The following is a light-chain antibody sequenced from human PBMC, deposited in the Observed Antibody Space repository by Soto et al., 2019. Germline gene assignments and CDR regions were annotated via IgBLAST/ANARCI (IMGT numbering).Light chain of an antibody. Sequence: IVLTQSPGTLSLTTGERAPLSCRSSESLNFRYVAWYQQRPGQPPRLLIYGASTRSTGIPDRFSGSGSGTDFTLTISRLEPEDFAVYYCQQYDDSGWTFAQGTKVDI. CDR2: GAS. CDR1: ESLNFRY. V-gene: IGKV3-20*01. J-gene: IGKJ1*01. CDR3: QQYDDSGWT.